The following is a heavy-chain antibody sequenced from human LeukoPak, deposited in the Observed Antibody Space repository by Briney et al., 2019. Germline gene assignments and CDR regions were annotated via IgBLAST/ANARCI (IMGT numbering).Heavy chain of an antibody. D-gene: IGHD1-20*01. Sequence: PGGSLRLSCAASGFTFSSYGMHWVRQAPGKGLEWVAFIRYDGSNKYYADSVKGRFTISRDNSKNTLYLQMNSLRAEDTAVYYCAKDLTGLLPGGYFDYWGQGTLVTVSS. V-gene: IGHV3-30*02. CDR1: GFTFSSYG. CDR2: IRYDGSNK. J-gene: IGHJ4*02. CDR3: AKDLTGLLPGGYFDY.